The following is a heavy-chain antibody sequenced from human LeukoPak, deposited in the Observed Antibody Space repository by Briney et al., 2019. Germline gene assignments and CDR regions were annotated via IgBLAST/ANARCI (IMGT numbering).Heavy chain of an antibody. CDR3: ARDRGAQSIWSYYDN. CDR1: GFTFSSYS. J-gene: IGHJ4*02. CDR2: ISSSSSYI. D-gene: IGHD2-21*01. Sequence: PGGSLRLSCAASGFTFSSYSMNWVRQAPGKGLEWVSSISSSSSYIYYADSVKGRFTISRDNAKNSLYLQMNSLRAEDTAVYYCARDRGAQSIWSYYDNWGQGTLVTVSS. V-gene: IGHV3-21*01.